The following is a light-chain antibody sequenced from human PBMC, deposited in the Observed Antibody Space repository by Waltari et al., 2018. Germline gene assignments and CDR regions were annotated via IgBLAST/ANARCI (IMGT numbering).Light chain of an antibody. CDR3: HQYYSSPHT. CDR1: QTVLHNSNNKNY. J-gene: IGKJ2*01. CDR2: WAS. V-gene: IGKV4-1*01. Sequence: DIVLTQSQDSLAVSLGERATIHCQSSQTVLHNSNNKNYLAWFQQKPGQPPKLLIYWASTRESGVPDRFSGSGSGTDFTLTISGLQAEDVAVYYCHQYYSSPHTFGQGTKLEIK.